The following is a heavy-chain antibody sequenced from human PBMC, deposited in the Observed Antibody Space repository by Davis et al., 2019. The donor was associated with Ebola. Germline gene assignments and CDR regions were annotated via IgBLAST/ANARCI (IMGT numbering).Heavy chain of an antibody. J-gene: IGHJ6*02. CDR2: INHSGST. CDR3: ARFRGTVVTWGYYYYGMDV. CDR1: GGSFSGYY. Sequence: SETLSLTCAVYGGSFSGYYWSWIRQPPGKGLEWIGEINHSGSTNYNPSLKSRVTISVDTSKNQFSLKLSSVTAADTAVYYCARFRGTVVTWGYYYYGMDVWGQGTTVTVSS. V-gene: IGHV4-34*01. D-gene: IGHD4-23*01.